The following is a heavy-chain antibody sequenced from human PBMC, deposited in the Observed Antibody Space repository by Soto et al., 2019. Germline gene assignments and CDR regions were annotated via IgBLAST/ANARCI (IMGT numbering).Heavy chain of an antibody. CDR1: GFTFTSYS. V-gene: IGHV3-21*06. Sequence: GGSLRLSCAASGFTFTSYSMNWVRQAPGKGLEWVSSISSTTNYVYYGDSMKGRFTISRDNAKNSLYLEMNSLRAEDTAVYYCARESEDLTSNFDYWGQGTLVTVSS. CDR3: ARESEDLTSNFDY. CDR2: ISSTTNYV. J-gene: IGHJ4*02.